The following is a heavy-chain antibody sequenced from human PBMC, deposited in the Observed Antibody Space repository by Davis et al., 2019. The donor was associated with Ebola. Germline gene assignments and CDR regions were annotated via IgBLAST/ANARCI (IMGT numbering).Heavy chain of an antibody. CDR1: KFDDFSTYG. CDR2: ISYDGETI. V-gene: IGHV3-30*03. D-gene: IGHD4-17*01. Sequence: GESLKISCVASKFDDFSTYGMHWVRQAPGKGLEWVAVISYDGETIYYADAVQGRFTISRDNSKNTVYLQMNSLRAEDTAVYYCATGLDYWGQGTLVTVSS. CDR3: ATGLDY. J-gene: IGHJ4*02.